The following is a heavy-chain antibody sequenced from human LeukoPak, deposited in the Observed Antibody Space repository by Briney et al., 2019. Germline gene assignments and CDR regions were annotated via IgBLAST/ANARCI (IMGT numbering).Heavy chain of an antibody. J-gene: IGHJ4*02. D-gene: IGHD2-2*01. V-gene: IGHV4-59*01. CDR3: ARQSDSSTSHFDY. Sequence: SETLSLTCTVSGGSISNYYWSWIRQPPGKGLEWIGYIYYSGSTNYNPSLKSRVTISVDTSKNQFSLKLSSVTAADTAVYYCARQSDSSTSHFDYWGQGTLVTVSS. CDR1: GGSISNYY. CDR2: IYYSGST.